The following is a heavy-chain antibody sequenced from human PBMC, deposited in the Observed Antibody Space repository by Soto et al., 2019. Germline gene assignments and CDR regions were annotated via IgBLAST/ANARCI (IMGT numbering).Heavy chain of an antibody. CDR2: IKQDGSEK. Sequence: EVQLVESGGGLVQPGGSLRLSCAASGFTFSSYWMSWVRQAPGKGLEWVANIKQDGSEKYYVDSVKGRFTISRDNAKNSLYLPMNSLRAEDTAVYYCARARRGNWFDPWGQGTLVTVSS. J-gene: IGHJ5*02. CDR3: ARARRGNWFDP. V-gene: IGHV3-7*04. CDR1: GFTFSSYW.